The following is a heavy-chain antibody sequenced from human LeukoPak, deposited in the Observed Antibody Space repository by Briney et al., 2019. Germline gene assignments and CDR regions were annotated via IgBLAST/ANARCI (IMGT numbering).Heavy chain of an antibody. CDR3: ARAENCSGGSCFCGKYGMDV. J-gene: IGHJ6*02. CDR1: GGSISSGDYY. D-gene: IGHD2-15*01. Sequence: PSQTLSLTCTVSGGSISSGDYYWSWIRQPPGKGLEWIGYIYYSGSTYYNPSLKSRVTISVDTSKNQFSLKLSSVTAADTAVYYCARAENCSGGSCFCGKYGMDVWGQGTTVTVSS. V-gene: IGHV4-30-4*01. CDR2: IYYSGST.